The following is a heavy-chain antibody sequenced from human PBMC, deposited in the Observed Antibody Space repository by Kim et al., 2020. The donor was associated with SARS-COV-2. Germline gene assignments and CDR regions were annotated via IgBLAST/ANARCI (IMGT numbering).Heavy chain of an antibody. Sequence: SLKRRITIAVDTSKNQFSLKRSAVTAADTAVYYCARTRITMIVVVTHFDYWGQGTLVTVSS. CDR3: ARTRITMIVVVTHFDY. J-gene: IGHJ4*02. D-gene: IGHD3-22*01. V-gene: IGHV4-31*02.